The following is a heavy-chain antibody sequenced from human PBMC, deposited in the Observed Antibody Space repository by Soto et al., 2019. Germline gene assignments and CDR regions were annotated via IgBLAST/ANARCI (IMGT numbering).Heavy chain of an antibody. V-gene: IGHV4-4*08. Sequence: SETLSLTCTVSGGSIRSYYWSWIRQPPGKGLEWIGGTTYYNPSLKSRVTISADTSKNQLSLRLTSVTATDTAVYYCARERDSFDYWGQGTLVTVSS. CDR2: GTT. CDR3: ARERDSFDY. CDR1: GGSIRSYY. J-gene: IGHJ4*02.